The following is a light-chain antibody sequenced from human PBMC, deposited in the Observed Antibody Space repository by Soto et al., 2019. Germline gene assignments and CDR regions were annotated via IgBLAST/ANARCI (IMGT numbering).Light chain of an antibody. CDR3: QQHINWPLT. Sequence: EIVLKQSPATLSLSPGERATLSCRASQTVSSSLAWYQQKPGQAPRLLIYEVSNRSTGIPARFSGSGSVADFTLSIRSLETGEFALYYCQQHINWPLTSGGGKKV. CDR2: EVS. V-gene: IGKV3-11*01. CDR1: QTVSSS. J-gene: IGKJ4*01.